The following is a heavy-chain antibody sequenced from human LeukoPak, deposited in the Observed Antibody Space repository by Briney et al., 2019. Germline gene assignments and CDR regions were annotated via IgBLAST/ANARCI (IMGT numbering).Heavy chain of an antibody. CDR3: ARERRGVYCSGGSCYSRAFDI. D-gene: IGHD2-15*01. V-gene: IGHV4-31*03. CDR1: GGSISSGGYY. CDR2: IYYSGST. Sequence: SETLSLTCTVPGGSISSGGYYWSWIRQHPGKGLEWIGYIYYSGSTYYNPSLKSRVTISVDTSKNQFSLKLSSVTAADTAVYYCARERRGVYCSGGSCYSRAFDIWGQGTMVTVSS. J-gene: IGHJ3*02.